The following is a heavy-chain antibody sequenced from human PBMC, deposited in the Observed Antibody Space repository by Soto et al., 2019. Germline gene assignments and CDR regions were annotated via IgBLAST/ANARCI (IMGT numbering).Heavy chain of an antibody. D-gene: IGHD1-26*01. CDR3: ARGWGYFDY. CDR1: GDGVSSKSTA. CDR2: TYYRSKWYN. J-gene: IGHJ4*02. Sequence: SQTLSLTCAISGDGVSSKSTAWNWIRQSPSRGLEWLGRTYYRSKWYNDYAVSVRSRITINSDTSENQFSLQLNSVTPEDTAVYYCARGWGYFDYWGRGSLVTVSS. V-gene: IGHV6-1*01.